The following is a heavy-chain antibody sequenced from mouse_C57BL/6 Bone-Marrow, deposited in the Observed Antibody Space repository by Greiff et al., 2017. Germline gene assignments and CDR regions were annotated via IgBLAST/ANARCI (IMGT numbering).Heavy chain of an antibody. Sequence: VQLQQPGAELVKPGASVKVSCKASGHTFTSYWMHWVKQRPGQGLEWIGRIHPSDSDTNYNQKFKGKATLTVDKSSSTAYMQLSSLASEDSAVYCCAILGWLRYFDVWGTGSTVSVSS. V-gene: IGHV1-74*01. CDR1: GHTFTSYW. CDR2: IHPSDSDT. J-gene: IGHJ1*03. CDR3: AILGWLRYFDV. D-gene: IGHD2-3*01.